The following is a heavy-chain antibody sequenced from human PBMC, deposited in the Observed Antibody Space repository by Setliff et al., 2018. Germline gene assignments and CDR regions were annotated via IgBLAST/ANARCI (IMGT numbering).Heavy chain of an antibody. CDR2: IDPEDGKT. CDR3: AFRRGYIYGPDN. D-gene: IGHD5-18*01. J-gene: IGHJ4*02. Sequence: ASVKVSCKASGYTFTDDYMYWVKQAPGKGLEWMGRIDPEDGKTVYAEKFQGRVIISADTSIDTVYLEIDSLRSEDTAVYYCAFRRGYIYGPDNWGQGTLVTVSS. V-gene: IGHV1-69-2*01. CDR1: GYTFTDDY.